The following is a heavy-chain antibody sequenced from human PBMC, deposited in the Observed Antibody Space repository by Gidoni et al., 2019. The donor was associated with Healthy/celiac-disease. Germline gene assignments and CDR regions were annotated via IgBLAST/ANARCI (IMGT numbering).Heavy chain of an antibody. D-gene: IGHD2-2*01. Sequence: QLQLHESGPGLVKPSETLSLTCTVSGGSISSSCYYWGWLRQPPGTGLAWIGSIYYRGRTYYNPSLKSRVTIAVDTSKNQFSLKLSSVTAADTAVYDCARPLGYCSSTSCFAFDIWGQGTMVTVSS. CDR1: GGSISSSCYY. CDR2: IYYRGRT. V-gene: IGHV4-39*01. J-gene: IGHJ3*02. CDR3: ARPLGYCSSTSCFAFDI.